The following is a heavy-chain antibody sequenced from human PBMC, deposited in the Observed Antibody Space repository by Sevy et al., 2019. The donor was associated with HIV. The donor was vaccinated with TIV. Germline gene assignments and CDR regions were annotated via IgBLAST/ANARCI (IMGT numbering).Heavy chain of an antibody. CDR3: AAAAGTDILGYYFGS. V-gene: IGHV4-4*02. CDR2: RYHRGTT. CDR1: GDSIISSHW. Sequence: SETLSLTCTVSGDSIISSHWWSWFRQTPGKGLEWIGDRYHRGTTNYSPSLKNRVIISVDTSKNQFSLNLTSVTAADTAVYYCAAAAGTDILGYYFGSWGQGTPVTVSS. J-gene: IGHJ4*02. D-gene: IGHD2-21*01.